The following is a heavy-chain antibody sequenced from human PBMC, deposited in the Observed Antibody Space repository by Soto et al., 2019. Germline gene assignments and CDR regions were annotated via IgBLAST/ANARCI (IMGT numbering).Heavy chain of an antibody. Sequence: PSETLSLTCTVSGGSISSYYWSWIRQPPGKGLEWIGYIYYSGSTNYNPSLKSRVTISVDTSKNQFSLKLSSVTAADTAVYYCARGAAAGTWNYWGQGTLVTVSS. CDR3: ARGAAAGTWNY. J-gene: IGHJ4*02. D-gene: IGHD6-13*01. V-gene: IGHV4-59*01. CDR2: IYYSGST. CDR1: GGSISSYY.